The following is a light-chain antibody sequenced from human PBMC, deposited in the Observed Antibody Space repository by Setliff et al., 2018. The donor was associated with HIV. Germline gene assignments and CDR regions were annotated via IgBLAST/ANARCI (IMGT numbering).Light chain of an antibody. CDR3: SSYTGTNTLVVL. Sequence: QSVLAQPASVSGSPGQSITISCAGSSSDIGGHNFVSWYQQDPGKAPKLMIYGVNNRPSGVSNRFSGSKSGNTASLTISGLQAEDAADYYCSSYTGTNTLVVLFGGGTKVTVL. V-gene: IGLV2-14*01. J-gene: IGLJ2*01. CDR2: GVN. CDR1: SSDIGGHNF.